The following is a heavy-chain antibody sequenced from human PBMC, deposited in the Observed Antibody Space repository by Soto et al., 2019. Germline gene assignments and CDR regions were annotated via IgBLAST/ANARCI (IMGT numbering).Heavy chain of an antibody. D-gene: IGHD6-19*01. V-gene: IGHV3-72*01. CDR1: GFTFSDHY. Sequence: EVQLVESGGGLVQPEGSLRLSCAASGFTFSDHYMDWVRQAPGKRLEWVGRIKNKANSYTTEYAAPVKGRFIISRDDSTTSVFLQMNRLKTADTAVYYCHRVRLGSSRSSDSWGQGILVTVSS. J-gene: IGHJ4*02. CDR3: HRVRLGSSRSSDS. CDR2: IKNKANSYTT.